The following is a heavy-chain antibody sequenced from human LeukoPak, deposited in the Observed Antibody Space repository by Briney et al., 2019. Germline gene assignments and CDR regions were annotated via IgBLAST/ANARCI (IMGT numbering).Heavy chain of an antibody. D-gene: IGHD2-21*01. CDR3: AKVGSYSPLYFFDY. CDR2: ISGSGGGT. V-gene: IGHV3-23*01. CDR1: GFTFSSYA. J-gene: IGHJ4*02. Sequence: GGSLRLSCAASGFTFSSYAMTWVRQAPGKGLEWVSAISGSGGGTYYADSVKGRFTISRDNSENTLYLQMNSLRPEDTAVYYCAKVGSYSPLYFFDYWGQGTLVTVSS.